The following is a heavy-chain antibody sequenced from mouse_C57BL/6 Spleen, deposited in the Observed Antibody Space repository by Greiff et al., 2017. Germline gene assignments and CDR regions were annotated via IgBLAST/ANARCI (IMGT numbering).Heavy chain of an antibody. CDR3: ARGPLYYSNSYAMDY. CDR2: IDPANGNT. Sequence: EVQLQQSVAELVRPGASVKLSCTASGFNIKNTYMHWVQQRPEQGLEWIGRIDPANGNTKYAPKFQGKATITADTSSNTAYLQLSSLTSEDPAIYYCARGPLYYSNSYAMDYWGQGTSVTVSS. D-gene: IGHD2-5*01. J-gene: IGHJ4*01. V-gene: IGHV14-3*01. CDR1: GFNIKNTY.